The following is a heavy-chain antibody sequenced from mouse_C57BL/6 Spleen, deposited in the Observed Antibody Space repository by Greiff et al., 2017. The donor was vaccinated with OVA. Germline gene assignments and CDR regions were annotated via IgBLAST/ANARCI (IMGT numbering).Heavy chain of an antibody. CDR3: ARGDYYGSSPWYFDV. CDR2: INPNYGTT. D-gene: IGHD1-1*01. Sequence: EVKLQESGPELVKPGASVKISCKASGYSFTDYNMNWVKQSNGKSLEWIGVINPNYGTTSYNQKFKGKATLTVDQSSSTAYMQLNSLTSEDSAVYYCARGDYYGSSPWYFDVWGTGTTVTVSS. J-gene: IGHJ1*03. CDR1: GYSFTDYN. V-gene: IGHV1-39*01.